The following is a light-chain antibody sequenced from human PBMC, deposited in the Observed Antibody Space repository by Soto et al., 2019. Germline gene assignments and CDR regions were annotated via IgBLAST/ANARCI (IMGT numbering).Light chain of an antibody. V-gene: IGKV1-9*01. J-gene: IGKJ5*01. Sequence: DIQLTHSPSFLSASVGDRVTITCRASQGISSFLVWYQQKPGKAPKVLIYAASTLQSGVPSRFSGSGSGTEFTLTVSSLQPEDFATYYCQQVKSYPITFGQGTRLEIK. CDR2: AAS. CDR1: QGISSF. CDR3: QQVKSYPIT.